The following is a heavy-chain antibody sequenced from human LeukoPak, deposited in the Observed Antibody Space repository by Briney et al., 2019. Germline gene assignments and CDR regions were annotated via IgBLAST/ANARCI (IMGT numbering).Heavy chain of an antibody. J-gene: IGHJ4*02. CDR2: INPNHGDT. D-gene: IGHD3-9*01. Sequence: ASVKVSCKASGYTFTGYYMHWVRQAPGQGLEWMGWINPNHGDTNYAQKFQDRVSMTRDTSISTAYMHLSRLRSADTAVYYCARSPHILTGEDFDYWGQGTLLTVSS. CDR3: ARSPHILTGEDFDY. CDR1: GYTFTGYY. V-gene: IGHV1-2*02.